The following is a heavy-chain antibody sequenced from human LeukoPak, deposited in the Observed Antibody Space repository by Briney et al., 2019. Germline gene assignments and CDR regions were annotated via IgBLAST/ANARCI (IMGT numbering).Heavy chain of an antibody. Sequence: PSETLSLTCAVYGESFSGYYWSWIRQPAGKGLEWIGHIDTSGSTKYNPSHKTRVAISVDTSRKQFSLKLRSVTAADTAVYYCARDRQLLLDYWGQGTLVTVSS. CDR3: ARDRQLLLDY. D-gene: IGHD2-2*01. V-gene: IGHV4-4*07. CDR1: GESFSGYY. J-gene: IGHJ4*02. CDR2: IDTSGST.